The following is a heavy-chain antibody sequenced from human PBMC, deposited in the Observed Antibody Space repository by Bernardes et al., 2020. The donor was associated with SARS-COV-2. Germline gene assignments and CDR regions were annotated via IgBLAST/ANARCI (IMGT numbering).Heavy chain of an antibody. Sequence: GGSLSLSCAASGFPFSSYWMHWVRQAPGKGLVWVSRINSDGSSTSYADSVKGRFTISRDNAKNTLYLQMNSLRAEDTAVYYCARFSNYYYYYGMDVWGQGTTVTVSS. CDR3: ARFSNYYYYYGMDV. V-gene: IGHV3-74*01. CDR1: GFPFSSYW. J-gene: IGHJ6*02. CDR2: INSDGSST.